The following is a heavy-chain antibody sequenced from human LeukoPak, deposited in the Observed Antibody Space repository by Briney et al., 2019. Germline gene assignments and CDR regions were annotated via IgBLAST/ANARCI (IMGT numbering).Heavy chain of an antibody. CDR2: IIPILGIA. J-gene: IGHJ4*02. CDR3: ARDLPGNSGFDY. V-gene: IGHV1-69*04. D-gene: IGHD4-23*01. Sequence: SVKVSCKASGGTFSSYAIRWVRQAPGQGLEWMGRIIPILGIANYAQKFQGRVTITADKSTSTAYMELSSLRSEDTAVYYCARDLPGNSGFDYWGQGTLVTVSS. CDR1: GGTFSSYA.